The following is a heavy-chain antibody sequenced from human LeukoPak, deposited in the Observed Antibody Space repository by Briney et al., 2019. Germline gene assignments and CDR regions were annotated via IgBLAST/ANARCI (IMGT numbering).Heavy chain of an antibody. V-gene: IGHV3-23*01. CDR1: GFTFSSYA. Sequence: HPGGFLRLSCAASGFTFSSYAMSWVRQAPGKGLEWVSAISGSGGSTYYADSVKGRFTISRDNSKDTLYLQMNSLRAEDTAVYYCAKDPEGYGHSLLDYWGQGTLVTVSS. J-gene: IGHJ4*02. CDR2: ISGSGGST. CDR3: AKDPEGYGHSLLDY. D-gene: IGHD5-18*01.